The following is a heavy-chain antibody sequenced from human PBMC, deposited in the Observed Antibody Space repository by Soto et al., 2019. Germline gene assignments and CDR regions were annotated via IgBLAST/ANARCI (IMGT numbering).Heavy chain of an antibody. CDR3: ARGRPTAYYDFWSGYYWQYYYGMDV. J-gene: IGHJ6*02. Sequence: ASVKVSCKASGYTFTGYYMHWVRQAPGQGLEWMGWINPNSGGTNYAQKFQGWVTMTRDTSISTAYMELSRLRSDDTAVYYCARGRPTAYYDFWSGYYWQYYYGMDVWGQGTTVTVSS. D-gene: IGHD3-3*01. CDR1: GYTFTGYY. V-gene: IGHV1-2*04. CDR2: INPNSGGT.